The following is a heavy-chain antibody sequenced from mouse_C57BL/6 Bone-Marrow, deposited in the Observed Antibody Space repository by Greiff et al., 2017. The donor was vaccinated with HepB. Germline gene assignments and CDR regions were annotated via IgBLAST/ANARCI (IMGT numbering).Heavy chain of an antibody. Sequence: EVQLQQSGPVLVKPGASVKMSCKASGYTFTDYYMNWVKQSHGKSLEWIGVINPYNGGTSYNQKFKGKATLTVDKSSSTAYMELNSLTSEDSAVYYCARPITTVGDYFDYWGQGTTLTVSS. CDR3: ARPITTVGDYFDY. CDR1: GYTFTDYY. V-gene: IGHV1-19*01. CDR2: INPYNGGT. D-gene: IGHD1-1*01. J-gene: IGHJ2*01.